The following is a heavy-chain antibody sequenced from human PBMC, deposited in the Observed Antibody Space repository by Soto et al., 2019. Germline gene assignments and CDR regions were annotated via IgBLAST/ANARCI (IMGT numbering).Heavy chain of an antibody. CDR3: AHRRGLLSTGQGWYFDL. J-gene: IGHJ2*01. CDR2: IYWDDDK. CDR1: GFSLSTSGVG. Sequence: QITLKESGPTLVKPTETLTLTCTVSGFSLSTSGVGVGWIRQPPGKALEWLALIYWDDDKRYSPSLKSRLTIRKDTSKIQVVLTMTNLDPVDTATYYCAHRRGLLSTGQGWYFDLWGRGTLVTVSS. V-gene: IGHV2-5*02. D-gene: IGHD4-4*01.